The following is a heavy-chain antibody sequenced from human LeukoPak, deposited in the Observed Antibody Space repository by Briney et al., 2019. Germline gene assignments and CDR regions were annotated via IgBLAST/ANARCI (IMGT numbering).Heavy chain of an antibody. J-gene: IGHJ6*02. CDR1: GSGFTFSSFA. CDR3: AKDVGPISGRMDV. CDR2: ISGSDDTT. V-gene: IGHV3-23*01. D-gene: IGHD5-12*01. Sequence: PGGSLRLSCAASGSGFTFSSFAMGWVRQAPGKGLEWVSGISGSDDTTNHADSVKGRFTISRDNSKNTLFLQMSSLRAEDTAVYYCAKDVGPISGRMDVWGQGTTVTVSS.